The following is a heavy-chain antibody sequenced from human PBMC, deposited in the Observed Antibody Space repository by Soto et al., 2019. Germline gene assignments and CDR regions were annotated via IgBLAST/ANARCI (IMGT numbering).Heavy chain of an antibody. D-gene: IGHD3-10*01. CDR3: TRDPYYYASGRHYHYMDV. V-gene: IGHV3-49*03. Sequence: GGSLRLSCAASGFTFGDYAMSWFRQAPGKGLEWVGFIRSKAYGGTTEYAASVKGRFTISRDDSKSIAYLQMSSLKTEDTAVYYCTRDPYYYASGRHYHYMDVWGKGTTVTVSS. CDR1: GFTFGDYA. CDR2: IRSKAYGGTT. J-gene: IGHJ6*03.